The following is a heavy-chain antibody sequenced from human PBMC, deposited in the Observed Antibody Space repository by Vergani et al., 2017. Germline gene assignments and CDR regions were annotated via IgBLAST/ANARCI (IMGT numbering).Heavy chain of an antibody. CDR1: GFTFSSYG. D-gene: IGHD1-26*01. Sequence: VHLAESGGGFFQPGGSLRLSCAASGFTFSSYGMHWVRQAPGKGLEWVAVIWYDGSNKYYADSVKGRFTISRDNSKNTLYLQMDSLRAEDTAVYYCARDGWELLDYFYYMDVWGKGTTVTVSS. V-gene: IGHV3-33*01. CDR2: IWYDGSNK. CDR3: ARDGWELLDYFYYMDV. J-gene: IGHJ6*03.